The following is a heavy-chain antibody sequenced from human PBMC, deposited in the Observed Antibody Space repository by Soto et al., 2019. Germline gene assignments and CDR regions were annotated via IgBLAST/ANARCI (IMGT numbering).Heavy chain of an antibody. CDR1: GYTLSGYL. CDR2: NNAGNGNT. CDR3: ARGSVGNWNDSLNAFAI. J-gene: IGHJ3*02. V-gene: IGHV1-3*01. D-gene: IGHD1-1*01. Sequence: GALVKGSCKSPGYTLSGYLGHWGSQTPGKSLEWMGSNNAGNGNTKYSQKFQGRVTITRDTSASTVYMELSSLRSEDTAVYYCARGSVGNWNDSLNAFAIWGQGTMVPVSS.